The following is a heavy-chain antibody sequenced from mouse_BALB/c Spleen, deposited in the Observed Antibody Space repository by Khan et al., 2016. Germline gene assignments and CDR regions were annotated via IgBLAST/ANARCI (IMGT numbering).Heavy chain of an antibody. CDR3: AIYYGNYGFAY. CDR1: GYSITSDYA. CDR2: ISYSGST. V-gene: IGHV3-2*02. D-gene: IGHD2-1*01. J-gene: IGHJ3*01. Sequence: EVQLQESGPGLVKPSQSLSLTCTVTGYSITSDYAWNWIRQFPGNKLEWMGYISYSGSTSYNPSLKSRISITRDTSKNQFFLQLNSVTPEDTATYYCAIYYGNYGFAYWGQGTLVTVSA.